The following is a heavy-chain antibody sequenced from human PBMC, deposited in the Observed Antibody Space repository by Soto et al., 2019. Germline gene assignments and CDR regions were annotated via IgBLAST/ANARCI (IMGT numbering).Heavy chain of an antibody. D-gene: IGHD3-9*01. CDR3: ARDVIHDILTGYYNEGFDP. J-gene: IGHJ5*02. CDR1: GGSISSYY. V-gene: IGHV4-4*07. CDR2: IYTSGST. Sequence: PSETLSLTCTVSGGSISSYYWSWIRQPAGKGLEWIGRIYTSGSTNYNPSLKSRVTMSVDTSKNQFSLKLSSVTAADTAVYYCARDVIHDILTGYYNEGFDPWGQGTLVTVSS.